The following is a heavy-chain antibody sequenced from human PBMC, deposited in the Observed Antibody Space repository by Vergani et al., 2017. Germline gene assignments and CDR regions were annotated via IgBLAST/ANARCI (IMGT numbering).Heavy chain of an antibody. CDR2: MYISGST. V-gene: IGHV4-4*07. D-gene: IGHD2-15*01. CDR1: GGSISSYY. J-gene: IGHJ5*02. CDR3: AREPGGVVAAWFDP. Sequence: QLQLQESGPGLVKPSETLSLTCTVSGGSISSYYWSWIRQPAGKGLEWIGHMYISGSTNYNPSLKSRVTMSVDTSKNQFSLKLSSVTAADTAVYYCAREPGGVVAAWFDPWGQGTLVTVSS.